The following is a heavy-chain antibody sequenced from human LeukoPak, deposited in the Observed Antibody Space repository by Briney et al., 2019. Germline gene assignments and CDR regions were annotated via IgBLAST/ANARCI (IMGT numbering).Heavy chain of an antibody. V-gene: IGHV3-30*04. J-gene: IGHJ4*02. D-gene: IGHD2-2*01. CDR2: ISYDGSNK. CDR3: ARDPSLCSSTSCYASIAVAGLYFDY. CDR1: GFTFSSYA. Sequence: GGSLRLSCAASGFTFSSYAMRWVRQAPGKGLEWVAVISYDGSNKYYADSVKGRFTISRDNSKNTLYLQMNSLRAEDTAVYYCARDPSLCSSTSCYASIAVAGLYFDYWGQGTLVTVSS.